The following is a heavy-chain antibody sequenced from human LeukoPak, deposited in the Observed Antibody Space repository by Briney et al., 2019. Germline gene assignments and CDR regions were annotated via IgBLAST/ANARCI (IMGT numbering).Heavy chain of an antibody. CDR2: IHYSGNS. D-gene: IGHD2-8*01. V-gene: IGHV4-59*08. CDR1: GDSISSFY. CDR3: VLAPNSNWFDF. J-gene: IGHJ5*01. Sequence: NPSETLSLTCSVSGDSISSFYWNWIRQSPGKGLEWIGNIHYSGNSNYNPSLKSRVTMSIDTSRKQFFLKLTSVTAADTAVYYCVLAPNSNWFDFWGQGTLVTVSS.